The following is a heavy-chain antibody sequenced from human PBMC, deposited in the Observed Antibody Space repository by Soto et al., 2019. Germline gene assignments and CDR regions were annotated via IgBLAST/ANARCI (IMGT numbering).Heavy chain of an antibody. J-gene: IGHJ4*02. CDR1: GGTFSSYT. D-gene: IGHD6-13*01. CDR2: IIPILGIA. Sequence: QVQLVQSGAEVKKPGSSVKDSCKASGGTFSSYTISWVRQAPGQGLEWMGRIIPILGIANYAQKFQGRVTTTADKSTSTAYMELSSLRSEDTAVYYCARDEGIAAAGTPYWGQGTLVTVSS. CDR3: ARDEGIAAAGTPY. V-gene: IGHV1-69*08.